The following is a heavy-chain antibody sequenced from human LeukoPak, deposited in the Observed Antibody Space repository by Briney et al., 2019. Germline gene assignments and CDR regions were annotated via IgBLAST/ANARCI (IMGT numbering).Heavy chain of an antibody. CDR1: GFTFSTYS. V-gene: IGHV3-21*01. J-gene: IGHJ4*02. Sequence: PGGSLRLSCAASGFTFSTYSMNWVRQAPGKGLEWVSSISSSSSYIYYADSVKGRFTISRDNAKNSLYLQMNSLRAEDTAVYYCARHQDWFGEPEAFDYWGQGTLVTVSS. CDR3: ARHQDWFGEPEAFDY. D-gene: IGHD3-10*01. CDR2: ISSSSSYI.